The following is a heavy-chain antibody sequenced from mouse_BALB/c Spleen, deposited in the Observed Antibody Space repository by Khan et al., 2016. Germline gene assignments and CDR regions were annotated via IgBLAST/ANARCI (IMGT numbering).Heavy chain of an antibody. CDR3: ARGGPNWDYFDY. J-gene: IGHJ2*01. Sequence: QVQLQQSGAELVKPGASVKLSCKASGYTFTSYWMHWVKQRPGQGLEWIGEIIPSNGRTNYDEKFKTKATLTVDKSSSTAYMQLSSLTSEDSAVYYCARGGPNWDYFDYWGQGTTLTVSS. CDR1: GYTFTSYW. V-gene: IGHV1S81*02. CDR2: IIPSNGRT. D-gene: IGHD4-1*02.